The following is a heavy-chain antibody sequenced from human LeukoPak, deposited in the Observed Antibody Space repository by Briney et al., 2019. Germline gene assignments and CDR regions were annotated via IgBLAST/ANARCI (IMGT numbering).Heavy chain of an antibody. CDR1: GGSISSYY. Sequence: SETLSLTCTVPGGSISSYYWSWIRLPPGKGLEWIGYIYYSGSTYYNPSLKSRVTVSVDTSQNQFSLKLRSVTAADTAVYYCARGISSGWSYYFDYWGQGTLVTVSS. J-gene: IGHJ4*02. V-gene: IGHV4-59*01. D-gene: IGHD6-19*01. CDR3: ARGISSGWSYYFDY. CDR2: IYYSGST.